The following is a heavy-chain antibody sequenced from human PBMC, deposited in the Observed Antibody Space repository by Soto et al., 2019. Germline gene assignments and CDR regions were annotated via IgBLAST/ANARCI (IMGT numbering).Heavy chain of an antibody. J-gene: IGHJ4*02. Sequence: EVQLLESGGGLVQPGGSLRLSCAASGFTFSSYAMSWVRQAPGKGLEWVSAISGSGGSTYYADSVKGRFTISRDNSKNTLDLQMNSLRAEDTAVYYCAKDPSDCSGGSCYRAFDYWGQGTLVTVSS. CDR3: AKDPSDCSGGSCYRAFDY. D-gene: IGHD2-15*01. CDR2: ISGSGGST. CDR1: GFTFSSYA. V-gene: IGHV3-23*01.